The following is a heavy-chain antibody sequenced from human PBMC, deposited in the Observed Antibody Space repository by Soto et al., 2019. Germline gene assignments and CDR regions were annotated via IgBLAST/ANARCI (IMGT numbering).Heavy chain of an antibody. J-gene: IGHJ6*03. CDR1: GGSISTGDYF. CDR3: ARFVNCSGGSCPGYYYYYMDV. CDR2: INHSGST. D-gene: IGHD2-15*01. Sequence: SETLSLTCTVSGGSISTGDYFWSWIRQPPGKGLEWIGEINHSGSTNYNPSLKSRVTISVDTSKNQFSLKLSSVTAADTAVYYCARFVNCSGGSCPGYYYYYMDVWGKGTTVTVSS. V-gene: IGHV4-34*01.